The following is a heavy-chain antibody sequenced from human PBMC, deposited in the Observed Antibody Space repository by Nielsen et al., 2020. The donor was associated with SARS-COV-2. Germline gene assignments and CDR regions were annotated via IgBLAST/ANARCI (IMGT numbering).Heavy chain of an antibody. J-gene: IGHJ4*02. V-gene: IGHV3-23*01. Sequence: GESLKISCAASGFTFSSYTMNWVRQAPGKGLEWVSSISGSGGRAFYADSVKGRFTISTDLSNNTLYLQMNSLRVEDTAIYYCTKGAQLGDYWGQGTLVTVSS. CDR2: ISGSGGRA. CDR3: TKGAQLGDY. CDR1: GFTFSSYT. D-gene: IGHD6-13*01.